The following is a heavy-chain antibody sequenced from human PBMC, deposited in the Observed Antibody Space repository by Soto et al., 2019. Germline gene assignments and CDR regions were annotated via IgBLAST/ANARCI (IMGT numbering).Heavy chain of an antibody. CDR1: GFSLTTSGVG. V-gene: IGHV2-5*02. CDR3: AHRVLRTVFGLVTTTAIYFDF. CDR2: IYWDDDK. Sequence: QITLNESGPPQVNPRQTLTLTCTFSGFSLTTSGVGVGWIRQSPGKAPEWLALIYWDDDKRYSPSLKSRLITTEDTSKTQVVLTMADLDPADRATYYCAHRVLRTVFGLVTTTAIYFDFWGQGTPVAVSS. D-gene: IGHD3-3*01. J-gene: IGHJ4*02.